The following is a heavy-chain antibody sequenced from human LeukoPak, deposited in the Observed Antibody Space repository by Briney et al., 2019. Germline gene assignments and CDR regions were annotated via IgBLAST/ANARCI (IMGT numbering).Heavy chain of an antibody. Sequence: GGSLRLSCAASGFTFSSYWMHWVRQAPGKGLVWVSRINSDGSSTSYADSVKGRFTISRDNAKNTLYLQMNSLRAEDTAVYYCARGYYDILTGYPYIDYWGQGTLVTVSS. D-gene: IGHD3-9*01. CDR3: ARGYYDILTGYPYIDY. CDR1: GFTFSSYW. J-gene: IGHJ4*02. V-gene: IGHV3-74*01. CDR2: INSDGSST.